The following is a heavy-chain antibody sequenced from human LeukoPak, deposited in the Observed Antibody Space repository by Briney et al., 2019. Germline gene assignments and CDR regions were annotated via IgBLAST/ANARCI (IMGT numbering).Heavy chain of an antibody. V-gene: IGHV1-2*02. CDR3: ARRLLWFGDHTHWFDP. Sequence: ASVKVSCKASGYTFTGYYMHWVRQAPEKGLDGMGWINPNSGGTNYAQKFQGRVTMTRDKSISTAYMELSRLRSDDTAVYYCARRLLWFGDHTHWFDPWGQGTLVTVSS. CDR2: INPNSGGT. CDR1: GYTFTGYY. D-gene: IGHD3-10*01. J-gene: IGHJ5*02.